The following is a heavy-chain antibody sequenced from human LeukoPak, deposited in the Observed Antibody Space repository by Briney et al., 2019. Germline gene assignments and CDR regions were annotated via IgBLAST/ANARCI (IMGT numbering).Heavy chain of an antibody. D-gene: IGHD3-16*02. CDR2: IDPSDSYT. CDR3: ARVIHLGELSLYDY. J-gene: IGHJ4*02. Sequence: GESLKISCKGSGYCFTTYWITWVRQMPGTGLEWMGRIDPSDSYTNYSPSFQGHVTISADKSISTAYLQWSSLKASDTAMYYCARVIHLGELSLYDYWGQGTLVTVSS. V-gene: IGHV5-10-1*01. CDR1: GYCFTTYW.